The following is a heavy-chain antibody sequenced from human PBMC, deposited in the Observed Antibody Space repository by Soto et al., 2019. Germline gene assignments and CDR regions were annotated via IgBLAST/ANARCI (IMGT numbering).Heavy chain of an antibody. J-gene: IGHJ6*03. V-gene: IGHV1-3*01. CDR1: GYTFTSYA. D-gene: IGHD6-13*01. CDR3: SSDAAEATLSGAGYYYMDV. CDR2: INAGNGNT. Sequence: ASVKVSCKASGYTFTSYAMHWVRQAPGQRLEWMGWINAGNGNTKYSQKFQGRVTITRDTSASTAYMELSSLRSEDTAVYYCSSDAAEATLSGAGYYYMDVWGKGTTVTVSS.